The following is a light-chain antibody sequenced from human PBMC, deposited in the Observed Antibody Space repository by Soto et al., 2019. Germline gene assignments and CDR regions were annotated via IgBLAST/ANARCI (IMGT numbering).Light chain of an antibody. Sequence: EIVMTQSPATLSVSPGERATLSCRASQRVNTNLAWYQQKPGQAPRLLIYGASTRATGIPDRFSGSGSGTEFTLTISSLQSEDFAVYYCQQYNDWPPKHTFGQGTKLETK. V-gene: IGKV3-15*01. CDR3: QQYNDWPPKHT. CDR2: GAS. CDR1: QRVNTN. J-gene: IGKJ2*01.